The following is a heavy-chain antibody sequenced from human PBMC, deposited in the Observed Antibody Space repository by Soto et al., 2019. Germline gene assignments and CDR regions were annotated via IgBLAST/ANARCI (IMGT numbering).Heavy chain of an antibody. CDR1: GGTFSTYA. Sequence: QVQLVQSGAEVKVPGSSVKVSCKASGGTFSTYAINWVRQAPGQGLEWMGGVIPIFGTAHYAQMFQGRVTITADESTTTAYMELSNLRSADTAVYFCAREPTGYASTHFDSWGQGTLVTVSS. V-gene: IGHV1-69*01. CDR3: AREPTGYASTHFDS. J-gene: IGHJ4*02. D-gene: IGHD2-15*01. CDR2: VIPIFGTA.